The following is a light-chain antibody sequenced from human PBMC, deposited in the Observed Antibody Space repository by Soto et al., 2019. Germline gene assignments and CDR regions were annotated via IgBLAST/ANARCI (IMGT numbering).Light chain of an antibody. Sequence: DSQMAQSPSSLSASVGDRVAITCRASQSISSWLAWYQQKAGKAPKLLIYDASSLESGVPSRFSGSGSGTEITLTISSLQPDDFATYYCQQYMSYSLGQGTKVDI. CDR1: QSISSW. CDR2: DAS. V-gene: IGKV1-5*01. CDR3: QQYMSYS. J-gene: IGKJ1*01.